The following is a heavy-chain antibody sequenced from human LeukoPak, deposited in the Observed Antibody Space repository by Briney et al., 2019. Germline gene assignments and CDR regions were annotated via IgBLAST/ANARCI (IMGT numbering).Heavy chain of an antibody. CDR2: INRDASST. CDR3: AIEVGAPGYFQH. J-gene: IGHJ1*01. CDR1: GFTFSSNW. V-gene: IGHV3-74*01. D-gene: IGHD1-26*01. Sequence: GGSLRLSCAASGFTFSSNWMHWVRQAAGKGLVWVSRINRDASSTNYADSVEGRFTISRDNAKNTLYLQMNSLRVEDTAVYYCAIEVGAPGYFQHWGQGTLVTVSS.